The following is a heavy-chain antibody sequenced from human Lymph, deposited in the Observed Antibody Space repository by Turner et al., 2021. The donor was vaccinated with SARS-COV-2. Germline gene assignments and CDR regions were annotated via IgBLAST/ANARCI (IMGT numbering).Heavy chain of an antibody. D-gene: IGHD3-10*01. CDR1: GFTFNNYP. V-gene: IGHV3-30-3*01. Sequence: QVQLVESGGGVVQPGRSLRLSCAASGFTFNNYPMHWVRQAPGKGLEWVAVISYDGSNKYYADSVKGRFTISRDNSKNTLYLQMNNLRAEDTAVYYCARDSSGSGTLDYWGQGTLVTVSS. J-gene: IGHJ4*02. CDR2: ISYDGSNK. CDR3: ARDSSGSGTLDY.